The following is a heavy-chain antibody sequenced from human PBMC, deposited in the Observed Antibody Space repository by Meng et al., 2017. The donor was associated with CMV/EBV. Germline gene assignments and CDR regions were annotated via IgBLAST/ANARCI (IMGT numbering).Heavy chain of an antibody. CDR1: GFTFSSYA. V-gene: IGHV3-23*01. CDR2: ISDGGII. Sequence: GGSLRLSCAASGFTFSSYAMSWVRQAPGKGLEWVSSISDGGIIFYASSVKGRFTISRDNSKRTLYLQMNSLRAEDTAVYYCANVAQSPGWELHHYYYGMDVWGQGTTVTVSS. D-gene: IGHD1-26*01. J-gene: IGHJ6*02. CDR3: ANVAQSPGWELHHYYYGMDV.